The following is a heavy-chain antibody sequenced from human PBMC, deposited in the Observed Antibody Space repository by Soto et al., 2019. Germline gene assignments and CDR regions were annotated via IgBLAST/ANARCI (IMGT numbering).Heavy chain of an antibody. D-gene: IGHD3-10*01. Sequence: SETLSLTCTVSGGSVSSSYWNWIRQPPGKGLEWIGYIYNSGSTKYNPSLKSRVTISVDTSKNQFSLELTSVTAGDTAVYYCARGAGVSAFDIWGQGTMVTVSS. CDR3: ARGAGVSAFDI. CDR1: GGSVSSSY. CDR2: IYNSGST. V-gene: IGHV4-59*08. J-gene: IGHJ3*02.